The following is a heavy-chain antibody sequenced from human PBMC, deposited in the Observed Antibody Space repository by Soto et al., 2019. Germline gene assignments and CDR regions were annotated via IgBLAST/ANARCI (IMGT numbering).Heavy chain of an antibody. Sequence: QVQLQESGPGLVKPSETLSLTCTVSGGSISSYYWSWIRQPPGKGLEWIGYIYYSGSTNYNPSLKSRVTISVDTSKNQFSLKLSSVTAADTAVYYCARDRLGRLSFFDYWGQGTLVTVSS. J-gene: IGHJ4*02. CDR2: IYYSGST. CDR1: GGSISSYY. D-gene: IGHD1-1*01. CDR3: ARDRLGRLSFFDY. V-gene: IGHV4-59*12.